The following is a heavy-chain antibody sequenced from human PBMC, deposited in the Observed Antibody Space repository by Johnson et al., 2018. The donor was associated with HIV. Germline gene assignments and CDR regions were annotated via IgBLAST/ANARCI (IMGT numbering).Heavy chain of an antibody. J-gene: IGHJ1*01. CDR2: ISYDGSNK. Sequence: VQLVESGGGVVQPGRSLRLSCAASGFTFSSYAMHWVRQAPGKGLEWVAVISYDGSNKYYADSVKGRFTISRDSSKNSLYLQMNNLTSEDTAVYYCAKSVVVVLVGDNVRGLLGLRWAMWG. V-gene: IGHV3-30-3*02. CDR1: GFTFSSYA. CDR3: AKSVVVVLVGDNVRGLLGLRWAM. D-gene: IGHD2-21*01.